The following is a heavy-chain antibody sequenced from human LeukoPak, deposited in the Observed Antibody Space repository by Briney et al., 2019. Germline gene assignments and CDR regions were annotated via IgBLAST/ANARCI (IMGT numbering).Heavy chain of an antibody. CDR3: ARGAVYSSGWFIPIYFDY. Sequence: GASVKVSCKASGYTFTSYDINWVRQATGQGLEWMGWMNPNSGNTGYAQKFQGRVTMTRNTSISTAYMELSSLRSEDTAVYYCARGAVYSSGWFIPIYFDYWGQGTLVTVSS. CDR1: GYTFTSYD. D-gene: IGHD6-19*01. J-gene: IGHJ4*02. V-gene: IGHV1-8*01. CDR2: MNPNSGNT.